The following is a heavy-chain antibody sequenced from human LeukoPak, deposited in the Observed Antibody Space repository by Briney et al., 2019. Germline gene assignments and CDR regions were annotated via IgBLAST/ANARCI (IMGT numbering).Heavy chain of an antibody. Sequence: GGSLRLSCAASGFTFSSYGMHWVRQAPGKGLEWVAVISYDGSNKYYADSVKGRFTISRDNAKNTLYLQMNSLRAEDTALYYCAGTIAVNGGDFDYWGQGTLVTVSS. J-gene: IGHJ4*02. V-gene: IGHV3-30*03. CDR3: AGTIAVNGGDFDY. CDR2: ISYDGSNK. CDR1: GFTFSSYG. D-gene: IGHD6-19*01.